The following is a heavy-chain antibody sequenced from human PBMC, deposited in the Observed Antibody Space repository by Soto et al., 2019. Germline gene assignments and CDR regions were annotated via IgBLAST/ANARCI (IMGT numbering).Heavy chain of an antibody. D-gene: IGHD3-22*01. CDR3: ARDTYYYDSSGPRHYYFDY. J-gene: IGHJ4*02. CDR1: GGTFSSYA. V-gene: IGHV1-69*13. Sequence: GASVKVSCKASGGTFSSYAISWVRQAPGQGLEWMGGIIPIFGTANYAQKFQGRVTITADESTSTAYMELSSLRSEDTAVYYCARDTYYYDSSGPRHYYFDYWGQGTLVTVSS. CDR2: IIPIFGTA.